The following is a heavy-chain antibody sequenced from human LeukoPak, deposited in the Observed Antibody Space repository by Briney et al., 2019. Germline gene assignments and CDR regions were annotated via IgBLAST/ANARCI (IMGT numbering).Heavy chain of an antibody. D-gene: IGHD5-18*01. Sequence: PSETLSLTCAVYGGSFSGYYWSWIRQPPGKGLEWIGEINHSGSTNYNPSLKSRVTISVDTSKNQFSLKLSSVTAADTAVYYCARQGYGLDSPDYWGQGTLVTVSS. CDR2: INHSGST. V-gene: IGHV4-34*01. J-gene: IGHJ4*02. CDR3: ARQGYGLDSPDY. CDR1: GGSFSGYY.